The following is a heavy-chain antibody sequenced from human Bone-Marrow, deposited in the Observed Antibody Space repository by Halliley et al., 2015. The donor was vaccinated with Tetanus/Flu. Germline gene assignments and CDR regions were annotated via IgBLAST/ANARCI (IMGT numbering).Heavy chain of an antibody. CDR2: INYRGGT. D-gene: IGHD1-26*01. V-gene: IGHV4-34*01. J-gene: IGHJ4*02. CDR3: ARRKVGGFKGVDF. Sequence: EWIGGINYRGGTISTPPLKSRVTMSIDPSKNQFSLKLPSVTAADTAIYYCARRKVGGFKGVDFWGQGTLISVSS.